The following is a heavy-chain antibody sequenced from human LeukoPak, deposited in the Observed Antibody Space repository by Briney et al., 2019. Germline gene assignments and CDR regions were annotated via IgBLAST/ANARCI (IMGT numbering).Heavy chain of an antibody. V-gene: IGHV3-23*01. CDR2: ISGSGGST. Sequence: GGSLRLSCAASGFTFSSYAMSWVRQAPGKGLEWVSAISGSGGSTYYADSVKGRFTISRDNSKNTLYLQMNSLRAEDTAVYYCAKDNARCMGIAARCVDYWGQGTLVTVST. D-gene: IGHD6-6*01. CDR1: GFTFSSYA. CDR3: AKDNARCMGIAARCVDY. J-gene: IGHJ4*02.